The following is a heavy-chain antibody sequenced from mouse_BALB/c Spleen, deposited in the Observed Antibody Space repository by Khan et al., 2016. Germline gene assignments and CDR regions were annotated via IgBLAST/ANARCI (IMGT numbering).Heavy chain of an antibody. CDR1: GFTFSGFW. J-gene: IGHJ1*01. V-gene: IGHV11-2*02. CDR2: INSDGSAI. Sequence: EVQLLETGGGLVQPGGSRGLSCEGSGFTFSGFWKSWVRQTPGKTLEWIGDINSDGSAINYAPSIKDRFTIFRDNDKSTLYLQMSNVRSEDTATYFCMRYNYDYWYFDVWGAGTTVTVAS. D-gene: IGHD2-4*01. CDR3: MRYNYDYWYFDV.